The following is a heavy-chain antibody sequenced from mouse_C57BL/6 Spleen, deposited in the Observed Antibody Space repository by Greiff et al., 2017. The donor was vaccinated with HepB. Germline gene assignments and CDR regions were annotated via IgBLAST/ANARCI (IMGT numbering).Heavy chain of an antibody. Sequence: EVKLMESGPGLVKPSQSLSLTCSVTGYSITSGYYWNWIRQFPGNKLEWMGYISYDGSNNYNPSLKNRISITRDTSKNQFFLKLNSVTTEDTATYYCARRTTVVYWYFDVWGTGTTVTVSS. CDR2: ISYDGSN. V-gene: IGHV3-6*01. CDR1: GYSITSGYY. D-gene: IGHD1-1*01. J-gene: IGHJ1*03. CDR3: ARRTTVVYWYFDV.